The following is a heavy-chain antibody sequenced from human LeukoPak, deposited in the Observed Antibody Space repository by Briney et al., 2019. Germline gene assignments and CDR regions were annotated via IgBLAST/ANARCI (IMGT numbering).Heavy chain of an antibody. D-gene: IGHD4-17*01. Sequence: GGSLRLSCAASGFTFSSYAMSWVRQAPGKGLEWVSAISGSVGGRYYADSVKGRFTISRDNSKNTLYLQMNSLIAQDTPVYYFASQLIRSLDYWGQGTLVTVSS. J-gene: IGHJ4*02. V-gene: IGHV3-23*01. CDR1: GFTFSSYA. CDR3: ASQLIRSLDY. CDR2: ISGSVGGR.